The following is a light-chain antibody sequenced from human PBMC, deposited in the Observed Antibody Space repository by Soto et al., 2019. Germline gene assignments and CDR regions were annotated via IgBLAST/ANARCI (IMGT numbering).Light chain of an antibody. Sequence: DIQMTQSPSSLSASVGDRVTITCRASQGISNSLAWYQQKPGEVPKLLIYAASTLQSGVPSRFSGSGSGTDFTLTISSLQPEDVATYYCQKYNSVPFTCGPGTKVDIK. CDR1: QGISNS. CDR3: QKYNSVPFT. J-gene: IGKJ3*01. V-gene: IGKV1-27*01. CDR2: AAS.